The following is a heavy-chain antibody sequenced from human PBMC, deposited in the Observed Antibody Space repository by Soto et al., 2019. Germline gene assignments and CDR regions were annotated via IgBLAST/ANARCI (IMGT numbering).Heavy chain of an antibody. J-gene: IGHJ5*02. CDR2: IYYSGST. CDR3: ASRRIVTTVTSTTTHH. D-gene: IGHD4-17*01. Sequence: PSETLSLTCTVSGGSISSSSYYWGWIRQPPGKGLEWIGSIYYSGSTYYNPSLKSRVTISVDTSKNQFSLKLSSVTAADTAVYYCASRRIVTTVTSTTTHHWCPGPLVTVSS. V-gene: IGHV4-39*01. CDR1: GGSISSSSYY.